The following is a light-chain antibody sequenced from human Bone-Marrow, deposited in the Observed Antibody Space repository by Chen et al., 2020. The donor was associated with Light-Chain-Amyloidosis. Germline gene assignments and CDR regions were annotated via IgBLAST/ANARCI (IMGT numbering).Light chain of an antibody. V-gene: IGLV3-1*01. CDR3: QGWDNSAAV. J-gene: IGLJ2*01. CDR1: RLGHRY. Sequence: SYELTQPLSVSVSLGQTASITCSGDRLGHRYAYWYRQKPGQSPVLVIYQDEKRPSGIPERFSGSKSGSAATLSIRGNQAVDEADYYCQGWDNSAAVFGGGTKLTVL. CDR2: QDE.